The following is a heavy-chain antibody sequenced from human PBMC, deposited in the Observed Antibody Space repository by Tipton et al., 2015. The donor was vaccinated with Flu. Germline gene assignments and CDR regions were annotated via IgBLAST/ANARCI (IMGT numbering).Heavy chain of an antibody. J-gene: IGHJ4*02. Sequence: GSLRLSCAASEFSFSRYSMNWVRQVPGKGLEWVSTISGSGSTTYYSDSVQGRFTISRDNSRNTLYLQMNSLRAEDSALYYCARDDFFCTHGVCSHFMDYWGQGTLVTVSS. CDR3: ARDDFFCTHGVCSHFMDY. CDR1: EFSFSRYS. D-gene: IGHD2-8*01. V-gene: IGHV3-23*01. CDR2: ISGSGSTT.